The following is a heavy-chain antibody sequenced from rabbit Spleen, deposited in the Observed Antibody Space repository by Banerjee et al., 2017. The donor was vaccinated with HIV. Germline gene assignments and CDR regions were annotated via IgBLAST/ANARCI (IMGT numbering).Heavy chain of an antibody. Sequence: QEQLVESGGGLVQPGASLTLTCTASGFSFSGNYYMSWVRQAPGKGLEWIGCIYTGSGSTYYASWAKGRFTISKTSSTTVTLQMTSLTAADTATFFCARNENGDDDGLYLWGPGTLVTVS. V-gene: IGHV1S45*01. CDR2: IYTGSGST. J-gene: IGHJ4*01. D-gene: IGHD2-1*01. CDR1: GFSFSGNYY. CDR3: ARNENGDDDGLYL.